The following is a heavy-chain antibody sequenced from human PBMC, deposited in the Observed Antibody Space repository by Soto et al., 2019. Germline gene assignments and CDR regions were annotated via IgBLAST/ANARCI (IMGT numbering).Heavy chain of an antibody. V-gene: IGHV1-69*02. CDR1: GGTFSSYT. CDR2: IIPILGIA. J-gene: IGHJ6*02. Sequence: QVQLVQSGAEVKKPGSSVKVSCKASGGTFSSYTISWVRQAPGQGLEWMGRIIPILGIANYAQKFQGRVTITADKSTSTAYMELSSLRSEDTAVYYCARGGGHSSSWDANYYYYGMDVWGQGTTVTVSS. D-gene: IGHD6-13*01. CDR3: ARGGGHSSSWDANYYYYGMDV.